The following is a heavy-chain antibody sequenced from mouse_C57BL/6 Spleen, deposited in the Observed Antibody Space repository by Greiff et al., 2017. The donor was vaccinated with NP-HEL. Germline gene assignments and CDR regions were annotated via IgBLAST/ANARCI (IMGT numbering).Heavy chain of an antibody. CDR2: INPGSGGT. CDR3: ARNDYYYGSSYLDY. J-gene: IGHJ2*01. Sequence: VKVVESGAELVRPGTSVKVSCKASGYAFTNYLIEWVKQRPGQGLEWIGVINPGSGGTNYNEKFKGKATLTADKSSSTAYMQLSSLTSEDSAVYFCARNDYYYGSSYLDYWGQGTTLTVSS. CDR1: GYAFTNYL. D-gene: IGHD1-1*01. V-gene: IGHV1-54*01.